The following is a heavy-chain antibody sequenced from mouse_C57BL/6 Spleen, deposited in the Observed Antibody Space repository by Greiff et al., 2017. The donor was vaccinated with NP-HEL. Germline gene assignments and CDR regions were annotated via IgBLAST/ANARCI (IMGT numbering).Heavy chain of an antibody. J-gene: IGHJ2*01. CDR2: IDPSDSYT. CDR1: GYTFTSYW. CDR3: ARSGDYDGVFDY. Sequence: QVQLQQPGAELVMPGASVKLSCKASGYTFTSYWMHWVKQRPGQGLEWIGEIDPSDSYTNYNQKFKGKSTLTVDKSSSTAYMQLSSLTSEDSAVYYCARSGDYDGVFDYWGQGTTLTVSS. V-gene: IGHV1-69*01. D-gene: IGHD2-4*01.